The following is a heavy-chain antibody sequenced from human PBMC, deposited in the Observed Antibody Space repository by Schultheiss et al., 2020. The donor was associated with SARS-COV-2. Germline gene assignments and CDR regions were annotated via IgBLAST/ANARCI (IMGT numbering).Heavy chain of an antibody. Sequence: ASVKVSCKASGYTFTSYGISWVRQAPGQGLEWMGWINPNSGGTNYAQKFQGRVTMTRDTSTSTVYMELSSLRSEDTAVYYCARARVEQWLPRGGWFDPWGQGTLVTVSS. CDR1: GYTFTSYG. CDR2: INPNSGGT. J-gene: IGHJ5*02. V-gene: IGHV1-18*01. CDR3: ARARVEQWLPRGGWFDP. D-gene: IGHD6-19*01.